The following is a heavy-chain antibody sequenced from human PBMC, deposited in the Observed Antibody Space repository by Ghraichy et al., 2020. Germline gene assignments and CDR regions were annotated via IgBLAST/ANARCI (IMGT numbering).Heavy chain of an antibody. J-gene: IGHJ4*02. V-gene: IGHV4-59*01. CDR2: IYYSGST. CDR3: AGTDGFHNNY. Sequence: SETLSLTCTVSGGSISDYYWSWIRQPPGKGLEWIGYIYYSGSTNYNPSLKSRVTISIDTSKNQFSLKLSSVTAADTAVYYCAGTDGFHNNYWGQGILVTVSS. CDR1: GGSISDYY. D-gene: IGHD1-1*01.